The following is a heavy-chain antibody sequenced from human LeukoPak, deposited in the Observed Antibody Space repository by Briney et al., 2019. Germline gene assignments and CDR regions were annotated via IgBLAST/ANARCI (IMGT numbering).Heavy chain of an antibody. D-gene: IGHD6-19*01. Sequence: SVKVSCKASGGTFSSYAISWVRQAPGQGLEWMGGIIPIFGTANYAQKFQGRVTITADESTSTAYMELSSLRSEDTAAYYCASRHRQWLVGDAFDIWGQGTMVTVSS. CDR3: ASRHRQWLVGDAFDI. J-gene: IGHJ3*02. V-gene: IGHV1-69*13. CDR2: IIPIFGTA. CDR1: GGTFSSYA.